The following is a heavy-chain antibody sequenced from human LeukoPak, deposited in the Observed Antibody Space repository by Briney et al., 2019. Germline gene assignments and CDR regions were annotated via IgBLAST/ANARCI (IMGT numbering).Heavy chain of an antibody. D-gene: IGHD2-21*01. CDR3: ARTYCGGDCYPEYFQH. V-gene: IGHV4-61*02. Sequence: PSETLSLTCTVSGGSISSGSYYWRWIRQPAGKGLEWIGRIYTSGSTNYNPSLKSRVTISVDTSKNQFSLKLSSVTAADTAVYYCARTYCGGDCYPEYFQHWGQGTLVTVSS. CDR2: IYTSGST. CDR1: GGSISSGSYY. J-gene: IGHJ1*01.